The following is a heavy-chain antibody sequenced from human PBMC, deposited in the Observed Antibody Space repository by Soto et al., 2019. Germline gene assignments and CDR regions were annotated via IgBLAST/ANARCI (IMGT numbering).Heavy chain of an antibody. D-gene: IGHD3-22*01. CDR1: GGSVSSSSYY. CDR3: ASLLYYDSSGFYHYFDY. J-gene: IGHJ4*02. CDR2: IYFGGST. V-gene: IGHV4-39*01. Sequence: QLLESGPGLVKPSETLSLTCTVSGGSVSSSSYYWAWIRQPPGKGLEWIGTIYFGGSTYYNPSLKSRVTISVDSSKSQFSLKLSSVTAADTAVYYCASLLYYDSSGFYHYFDYWGQGTLVTVSS.